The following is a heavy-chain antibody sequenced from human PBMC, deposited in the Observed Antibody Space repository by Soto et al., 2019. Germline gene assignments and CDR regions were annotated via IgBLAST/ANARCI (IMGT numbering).Heavy chain of an antibody. CDR1: GDTINFYT. Sequence: QVQLVQSWAEVKKPGSSVKVSCKASGDTINFYTINWVRQAPGLGLEWMGRFNPILSFSNSALKFQGRVTLTADKSTSTAYMVLSSLRSEDTAIYYCATSFGSGSRAFDYWGQGALVTVSS. CDR2: FNPILSFS. CDR3: ATSFGSGSRAFDY. V-gene: IGHV1-69*02. D-gene: IGHD3-10*01. J-gene: IGHJ4*02.